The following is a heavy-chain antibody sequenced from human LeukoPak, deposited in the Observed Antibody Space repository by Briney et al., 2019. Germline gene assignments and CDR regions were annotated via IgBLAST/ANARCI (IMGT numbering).Heavy chain of an antibody. D-gene: IGHD3-3*01. Sequence: SETLSLTCTVSGGSISRYYWSWIRQPAGKGLEWIGRIYTSGSTNYNPSLKSRVTMSVDTSKNQFSLKLSSVTAADTAVYYCARDAPLYYDFWSGPFDYWGQGTLVTVSS. CDR3: ARDAPLYYDFWSGPFDY. J-gene: IGHJ4*02. CDR1: GGSISRYY. V-gene: IGHV4-4*07. CDR2: IYTSGST.